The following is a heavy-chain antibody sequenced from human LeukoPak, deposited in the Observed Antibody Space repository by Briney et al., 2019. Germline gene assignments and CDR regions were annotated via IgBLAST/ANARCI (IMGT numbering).Heavy chain of an antibody. CDR3: ARSFSEGKRIVVVTAIPPYFDY. J-gene: IGHJ4*02. Sequence: ASVKVSCKASGYTFTSYGISWVRQAPGQGLEWMGWISAYNGNTNYAQKLQGRVTMTTDTSTSTAYMELRSLRSDDTAVYYCARSFSEGKRIVVVTAIPPYFDYWGQGTLVTVSS. D-gene: IGHD2-21*02. CDR2: ISAYNGNT. CDR1: GYTFTSYG. V-gene: IGHV1-18*01.